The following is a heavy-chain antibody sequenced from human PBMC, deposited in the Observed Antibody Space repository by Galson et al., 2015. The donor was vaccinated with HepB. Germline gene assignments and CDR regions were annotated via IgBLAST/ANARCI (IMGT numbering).Heavy chain of an antibody. CDR3: VATPQGYGMDV. CDR2: INPSDSYT. CDR1: GYTFTNYW. J-gene: IGHJ6*02. Sequence: QSGAEVTKPGESLRISCQGSGYTFTNYWISWVRQKPGKGLEWMLNINPSDSYTNYNPSFQGHVSISADKSINTAYLQWSSLQASDTAMYYCVATPQGYGMDVWGQGTLITVSS. V-gene: IGHV5-10-1*01.